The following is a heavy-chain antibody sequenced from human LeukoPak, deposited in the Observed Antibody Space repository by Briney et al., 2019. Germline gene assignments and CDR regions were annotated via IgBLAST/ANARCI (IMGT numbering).Heavy chain of an antibody. V-gene: IGHV3-23*01. D-gene: IGHD2-2*01. CDR3: ARGPRYCSSTSCFYYFDY. CDR2: ISGSGGST. Sequence: PGGSLRLSCAASGFTFNRYWMSWVRQAPGKGLEWVSAISGSGGSTYYADSVKGRFTISRDNSKDTLYLQMNSLRAEDTAVYYCARGPRYCSSTSCFYYFDYWGQGTLVTVSS. CDR1: GFTFNRYW. J-gene: IGHJ4*02.